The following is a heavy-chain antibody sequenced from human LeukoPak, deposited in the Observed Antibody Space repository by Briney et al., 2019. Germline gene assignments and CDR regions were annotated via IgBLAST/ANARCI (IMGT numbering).Heavy chain of an antibody. CDR3: ARGGDFWSAYYYYYMDV. J-gene: IGHJ6*03. Sequence: SETLSLTCTVSGGSISSYYWSWIRQPPWKGLEWIGYIYYSGSTNYNPSLKSRVTISVDTSKNQFSLKLSSVTAADTAVYYCARGGDFWSAYYYYYMDVWGKGTTVTVSS. V-gene: IGHV4-59*01. D-gene: IGHD3-3*01. CDR1: GGSISSYY. CDR2: IYYSGST.